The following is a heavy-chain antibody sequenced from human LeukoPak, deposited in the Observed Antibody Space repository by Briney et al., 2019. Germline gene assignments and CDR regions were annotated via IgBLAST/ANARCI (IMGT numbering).Heavy chain of an antibody. CDR3: ARVAARYYYYYYMDV. Sequence: GGSLRLSCAASGFTFSSYWMSWVRQAPGKGLEWVANIKQDGSEKYYVDSVKGRFTISRDNAKNSLYLRMNSLRAEDTAVYYCARVAARYYYYYYMDVWGKGTTVTVSS. CDR2: IKQDGSEK. D-gene: IGHD6-6*01. CDR1: GFTFSSYW. V-gene: IGHV3-7*01. J-gene: IGHJ6*03.